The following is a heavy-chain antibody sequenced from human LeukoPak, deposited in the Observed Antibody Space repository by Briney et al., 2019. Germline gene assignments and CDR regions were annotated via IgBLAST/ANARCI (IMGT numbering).Heavy chain of an antibody. J-gene: IGHJ4*02. V-gene: IGHV1-18*01. D-gene: IGHD6-19*01. Sequence: ASVKVSCKASGYTFTSYAISWVRQAPGQGLEWMGWISAHNDNTIYAQRLQGRVTMTTDTSTSTAYMELRSLRSDDTAVYYCARASLLIRSSGWTDFDYWGQGTLVTVSS. CDR1: GYTFTSYA. CDR3: ARASLLIRSSGWTDFDY. CDR2: ISAHNDNT.